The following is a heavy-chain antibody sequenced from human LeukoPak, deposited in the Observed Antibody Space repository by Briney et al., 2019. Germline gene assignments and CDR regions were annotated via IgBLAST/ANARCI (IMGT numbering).Heavy chain of an antibody. CDR1: GFTFSSYA. V-gene: IGHV3-30-3*01. CDR3: ARNGIYQLHWVWFDP. CDR2: ISYDGSNK. D-gene: IGHD2-2*01. J-gene: IGHJ5*02. Sequence: PGRSLRLSCAASGFTFSSYAMHWVRQAPGKGLEWVAVISYDGSNKYYADSVKGRFTISRDNSKNTLYLQMNSVRAEDTAVYYCARNGIYQLHWVWFDPWGQGTLVTVSS.